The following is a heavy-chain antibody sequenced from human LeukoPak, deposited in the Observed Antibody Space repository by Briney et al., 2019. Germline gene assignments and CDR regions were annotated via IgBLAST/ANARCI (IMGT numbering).Heavy chain of an antibody. V-gene: IGHV3-33*01. Sequence: PGRSLRLSCAASGFTFSSYGMHWVRQAPGKGLEWVAVIWYDGSNKYYADSVKGRFTISRDNSKNTLYLQMNSLRAEDTAVYYCARDLGAAHAFDIWGQGTMVTVSS. CDR2: IWYDGSNK. J-gene: IGHJ3*02. CDR1: GFTFSSYG. D-gene: IGHD6-25*01. CDR3: ARDLGAAHAFDI.